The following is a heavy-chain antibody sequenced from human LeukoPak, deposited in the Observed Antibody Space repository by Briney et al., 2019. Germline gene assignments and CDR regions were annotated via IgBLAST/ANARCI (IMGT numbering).Heavy chain of an antibody. D-gene: IGHD3-22*01. Sequence: SETLSFTCTVSGYSISGGYYWGWIRQPPGKGLEWIGSIYHSGSTYYNPSLKSRVTISVDTSKNQFSLKLSSVTAADTAIYYCARYYYDSSGYYFPPTYWGQGTLVTVSS. CDR3: ARYYYDSSGYYFPPTY. J-gene: IGHJ4*02. CDR1: GYSISGGYY. CDR2: IYHSGST. V-gene: IGHV4-38-2*02.